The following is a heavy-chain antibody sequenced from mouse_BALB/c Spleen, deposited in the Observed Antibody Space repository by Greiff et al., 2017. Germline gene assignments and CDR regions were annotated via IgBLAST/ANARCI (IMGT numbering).Heavy chain of an antibody. CDR3: ARRGRGYYWYFDV. CDR2: INPNNGGT. J-gene: IGHJ1*01. V-gene: IGHV1-18*01. D-gene: IGHD2-2*01. Sequence: EVQLQQSGPELVKPGASVKIPCNASGYTFTDYNMDWVKQSHGKSLEWIGDINPNNGGTIYNQKFKGKATLTVDKSSSTAYMELRSLTSEDTAVYYCARRGRGYYWYFDVWGAGTTVTVSS. CDR1: GYTFTDYN.